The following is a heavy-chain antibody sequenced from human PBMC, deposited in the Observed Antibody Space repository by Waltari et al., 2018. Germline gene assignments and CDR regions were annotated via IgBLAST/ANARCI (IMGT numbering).Heavy chain of an antibody. J-gene: IGHJ3*02. V-gene: IGHV1-69*04. CDR2: IMPSLGIA. Sequence: QVQLVQSGAEVKKPGSSVKVSCKASVGTFSSYAISWVRQAPGQGLEWMGGIMPSLGIANYDQKFQGRGTITADESTSTAYMELSSLRSEDTALYYCARDPDYDSLTGRGAFDIWGQGTMVTVSS. D-gene: IGHD3-9*01. CDR1: VGTFSSYA. CDR3: ARDPDYDSLTGRGAFDI.